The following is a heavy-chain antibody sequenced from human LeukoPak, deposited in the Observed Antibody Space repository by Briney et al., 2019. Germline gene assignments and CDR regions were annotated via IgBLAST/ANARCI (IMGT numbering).Heavy chain of an antibody. D-gene: IGHD5-18*01. CDR1: GYTFTGYY. CDR3: ARGGGFSYGDRYYYYYMDV. CDR2: INPNSGGA. Sequence: ASVKVSCKASGYTFTGYYMHWVRQAPGQGLEWMGCINPNSGGANYAQKFQGRVTMTRDTSISTAYMELNRLRSGDTAVYYCARGGGFSYGDRYYYYYMDVWGKGTTVTISS. J-gene: IGHJ6*03. V-gene: IGHV1-2*02.